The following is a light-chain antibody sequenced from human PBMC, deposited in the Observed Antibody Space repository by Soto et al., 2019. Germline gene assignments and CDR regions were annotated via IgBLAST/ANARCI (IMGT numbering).Light chain of an antibody. CDR2: GAS. CDR1: QSVSSSY. J-gene: IGKJ1*01. Sequence: EIVLTQSPGTLSLSPGERATLSCRASQSVSSSYLAWYQQKPGQAPRLLIYGASSRATGIPDRFSGSGSGTDFTLTISRLEPEDFALYYCHQYDNSPWTFGQGTTGDIK. V-gene: IGKV3-20*01. CDR3: HQYDNSPWT.